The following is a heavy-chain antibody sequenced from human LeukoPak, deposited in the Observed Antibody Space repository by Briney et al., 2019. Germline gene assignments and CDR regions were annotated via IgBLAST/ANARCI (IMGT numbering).Heavy chain of an antibody. CDR1: GFTFSSYA. V-gene: IGHV3-23*01. CDR3: ARVCVSGWTECMDY. Sequence: PGGSLRLSCAASGFTFSSYAMSWVRQAPGKGLEWVSAISGSGGSTYYADSVKGRFTISRDNSKNTLYLQMNSLRAEDTAVYYCARVCVSGWTECMDYWGQGTLVTVSS. J-gene: IGHJ4*02. D-gene: IGHD6-19*01. CDR2: ISGSGGST.